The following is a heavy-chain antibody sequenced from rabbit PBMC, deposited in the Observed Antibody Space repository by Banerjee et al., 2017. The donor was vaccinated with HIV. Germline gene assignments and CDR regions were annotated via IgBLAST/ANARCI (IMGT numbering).Heavy chain of an antibody. Sequence: QLVESGGGLVQPGGSLKLSCKASVFTISSYSMQWVRQAPGKGLEWIGYIDPVFGSTYYASWVNGRFTISRHNAQNTLYLQLNSLTAADTATYFCVRGGSGWGAGRLDLWGPGTLVTVS. CDR2: IDPVFGST. D-gene: IGHD4-1*01. CDR1: VFTISSYS. CDR3: VRGGSGWGAGRLDL. J-gene: IGHJ3*01. V-gene: IGHV1S7*01.